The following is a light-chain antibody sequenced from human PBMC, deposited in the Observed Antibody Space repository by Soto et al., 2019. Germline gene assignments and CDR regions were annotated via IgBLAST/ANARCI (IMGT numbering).Light chain of an antibody. CDR1: QTISNN. CDR3: QQFYRWPLT. J-gene: IGKJ4*02. Sequence: EIMLTQSPATLSVSPGERVTFSCRASQTISNNLAWYQHRPGQAPRLLISYASTGATGVPVRFRGSWSGAEFSLNLNSVQADYVESYYCQQFYRWPLTFGGGTKVEIK. V-gene: IGKV3-15*01. CDR2: YAS.